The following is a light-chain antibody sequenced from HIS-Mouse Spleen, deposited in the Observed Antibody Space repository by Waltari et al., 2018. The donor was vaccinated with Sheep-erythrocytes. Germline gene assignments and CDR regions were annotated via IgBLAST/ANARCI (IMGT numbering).Light chain of an antibody. CDR3: SSYAGSNNLV. Sequence: QSALTQPPSASGSPGQSVTIACTGTSSDVGGYNYVSWYQQPPGKAPKLMIDEVSKRPSGVPDRFACSKSGNTASLTVSGLQAEDEADYYCSSYAGSNNLVFGGGTKLTVL. CDR2: EVS. V-gene: IGLV2-8*01. J-gene: IGLJ2*01. CDR1: SSDVGGYNY.